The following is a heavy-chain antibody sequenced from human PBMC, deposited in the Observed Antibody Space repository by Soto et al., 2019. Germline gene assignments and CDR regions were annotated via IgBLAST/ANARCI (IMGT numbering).Heavy chain of an antibody. CDR3: AKDRGGGSYLLDY. V-gene: IGHV3-30*18. J-gene: IGHJ4*02. D-gene: IGHD2-15*01. CDR2: ISYDGSNK. CDR1: GFTFSSYG. Sequence: QVQLVESGGGVVQPGRSLRLSCAASGFTFSSYGMHWVRQAPGKGLEWVEVISYDGSNKYYADSVKGRFTISRDNSKNTQHLQMNSLRAEDTAVYYCAKDRGGGSYLLDYWGQGTLVTVSS.